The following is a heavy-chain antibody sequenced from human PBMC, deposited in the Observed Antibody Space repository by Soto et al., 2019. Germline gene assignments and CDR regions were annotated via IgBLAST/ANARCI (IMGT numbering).Heavy chain of an antibody. D-gene: IGHD6-6*01. J-gene: IGHJ6*02. V-gene: IGHV1-69*13. Sequence: SVKVSCKASGGTFSSYAISWVRQAPGQGLEWMGGIIPTFGTANYAQKFQGRVTITADESTSTAYMELSSLRSEDTAVYYCARTQGSRYSSSSYYYYYGMDVWGQGTTVTVSS. CDR3: ARTQGSRYSSSSYYYYYGMDV. CDR2: IIPTFGTA. CDR1: GGTFSSYA.